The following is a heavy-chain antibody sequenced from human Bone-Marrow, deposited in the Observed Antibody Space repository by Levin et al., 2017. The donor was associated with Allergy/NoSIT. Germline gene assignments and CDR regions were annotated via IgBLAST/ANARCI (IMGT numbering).Heavy chain of an antibody. V-gene: IGHV4-39*01. D-gene: IGHD2-2*02. CDR2: IYYSGST. Sequence: PSETLSLTCTVSGGSISSSSYYWGWIRQPPGKGLEWIGSIYYSGSTYYNPSLKSRVTISVDTSKNQFSLKLSSVTAADTAVYYCARGLYCSSTSCYTENFDYWGQGTLVTVSS. CDR3: ARGLYCSSTSCYTENFDY. CDR1: GGSISSSSYY. J-gene: IGHJ4*02.